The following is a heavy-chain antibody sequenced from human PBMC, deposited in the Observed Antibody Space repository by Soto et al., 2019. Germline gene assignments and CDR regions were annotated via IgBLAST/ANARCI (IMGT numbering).Heavy chain of an antibody. Sequence: LKISCKGSGYTFTNYWIGWVRQMPGKGLEWMGIIYPGDSDTKYNPSFQGQVTISADKSITTTYLRWTSLKASDTAIYYCVASIFYYGMDVWGQGTTVTVSS. CDR3: VASIFYYGMDV. CDR1: GYTFTNYW. V-gene: IGHV5-51*01. CDR2: IYPGDSDT. J-gene: IGHJ6*02.